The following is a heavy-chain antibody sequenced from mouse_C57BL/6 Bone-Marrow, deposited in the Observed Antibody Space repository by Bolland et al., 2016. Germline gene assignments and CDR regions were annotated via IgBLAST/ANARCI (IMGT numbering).Heavy chain of an antibody. CDR3: AKANWDY. J-gene: IGHJ3*01. V-gene: IGHV5-2*01. D-gene: IGHD4-1*01. CDR2: ST. Sequence: STYYPDTMERRFIISRDNTKKTLYLQMSSLRSEDTALYYCAKANWDYWGQGTLV.